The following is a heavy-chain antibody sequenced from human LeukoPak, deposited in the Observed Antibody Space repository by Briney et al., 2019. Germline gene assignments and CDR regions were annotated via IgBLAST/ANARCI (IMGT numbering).Heavy chain of an antibody. V-gene: IGHV1-2*02. CDR2: INPNTAGT. Sequence: GASVKVSCKASGYTFTGYYFHWVRQAPGQGLEWMGWINPNTAGTNYAQKFLGGVTLTWDTPISTAYMVLTRLTSDDTAVYYCATSAGDYRAGHYYYMGVWGKGTSVTVSS. CDR1: GYTFTGYY. J-gene: IGHJ6*03. D-gene: IGHD4-11*01. CDR3: ATSAGDYRAGHYYYMGV.